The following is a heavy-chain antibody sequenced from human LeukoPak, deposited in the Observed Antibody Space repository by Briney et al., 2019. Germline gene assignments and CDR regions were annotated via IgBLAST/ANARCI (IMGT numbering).Heavy chain of an antibody. CDR3: ARGGDSSSWYGLVDY. V-gene: IGHV4-34*01. CDR2: INHSGST. J-gene: IGHJ4*02. Sequence: SETLSLTCAVYGGSFSGYYWSWIRQPPGKGLEWIGEINHSGSTNYNPSLKSRVTISVDTSKNQFSLKLSSVTAVDTAVYYCARGGDSSSWYGLVDYWGQGTLVTVSS. CDR1: GGSFSGYY. D-gene: IGHD6-13*01.